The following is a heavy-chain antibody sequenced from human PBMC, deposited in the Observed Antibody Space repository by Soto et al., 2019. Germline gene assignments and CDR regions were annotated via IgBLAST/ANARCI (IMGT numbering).Heavy chain of an antibody. Sequence: EVQLVESGGGLVQPGGSLRLSCAASGFTFSLYSMSCVRQAPGKGLEWVSYNSRSSTGIHYADSVKGRFTISRDDATNSMHLQMNSLRDGDTAVYYCARAVTWGLDVWGQGTTVSISS. CDR3: ARAVTWGLDV. CDR1: GFTFSLYS. D-gene: IGHD3-10*01. V-gene: IGHV3-48*02. J-gene: IGHJ6*02. CDR2: NSRSSTGI.